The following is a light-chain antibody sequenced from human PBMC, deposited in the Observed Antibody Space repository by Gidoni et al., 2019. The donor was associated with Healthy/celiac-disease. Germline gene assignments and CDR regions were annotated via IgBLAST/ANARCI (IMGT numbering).Light chain of an antibody. V-gene: IGKV1-39*01. CDR3: QQSYSTPPLT. CDR2: AAY. Sequence: DIQMTQSPSSLSASVGDRVTITCRASQSISSYLNWYQQKPGKAPKLLIYAAYSLQSGVPSRFSGSGSGTDFTLTISSLQPEDFATYYCQQSYSTPPLTFGGGTKVEIK. CDR1: QSISSY. J-gene: IGKJ4*01.